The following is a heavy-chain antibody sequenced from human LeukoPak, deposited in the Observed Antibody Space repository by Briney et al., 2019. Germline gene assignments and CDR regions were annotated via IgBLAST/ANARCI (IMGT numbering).Heavy chain of an antibody. D-gene: IGHD2/OR15-2a*01. J-gene: IGHJ4*02. CDR2: INPSGGST. CDR1: GYTFTNYY. Sequence: ASVKVSCKASGYTFTNYYIHWVRQAPGQGLEWMGMINPSGGSTTYAQKFQGRVTVTSDMSTNTVYMELSSLRSEDTAIYYCARNHHYFDIAFDYWGQGSLVTVSS. V-gene: IGHV1-46*01. CDR3: ARNHHYFDIAFDY.